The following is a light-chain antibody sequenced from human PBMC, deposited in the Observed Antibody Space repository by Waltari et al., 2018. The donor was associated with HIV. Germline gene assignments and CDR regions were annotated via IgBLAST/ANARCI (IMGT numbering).Light chain of an antibody. CDR2: GNA. J-gene: IGLJ2*01. CDR3: QSYDSSLSGSRV. CDR1: SSNIGADYD. Sequence: QSVLTQPPSVSGAPGQRVTISCTGSSSNIGADYDVHWYQFLPGRPPKLLIYGNANRPSGFPDRFSGSKSGTSASLAITGLQAEDEADYFCQSYDSSLSGSRVFGGGTKLTVL. V-gene: IGLV1-40*01.